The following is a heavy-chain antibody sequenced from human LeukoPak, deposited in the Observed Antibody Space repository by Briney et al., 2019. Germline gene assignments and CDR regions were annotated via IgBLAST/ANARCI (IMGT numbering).Heavy chain of an antibody. CDR3: ARQNYIFGSGSIAFDI. V-gene: IGHV3-11*01. Sequence: GGSLRLSCAASGFTFSDYYMSWIRQAPGKGLEWVSYISSSGSTIYYADSVKGRFTISRDNAKNSLYLQMNSLRAEDTAVYYCARQNYIFGSGSIAFDIGGKGKRVTFFS. J-gene: IGHJ3*02. CDR1: GFTFSDYY. D-gene: IGHD3-3*01. CDR2: ISSSGSTI.